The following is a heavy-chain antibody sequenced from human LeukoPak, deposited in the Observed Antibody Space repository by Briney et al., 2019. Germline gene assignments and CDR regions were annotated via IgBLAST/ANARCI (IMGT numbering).Heavy chain of an antibody. J-gene: IGHJ6*03. CDR1: GGSFSGYY. CDR2: INHSGST. D-gene: IGHD2-15*01. V-gene: IGHV4-34*01. CDR3: AREAQDCSGGSCLGYYYMDV. Sequence: SETLSLTCAVYGGSFSGYYWSWIRQPPGKGLEWIGEINHSGSTNYNPSLKSRVTISVDTSKNQFSLKLSSVTAADTAVYYCAREAQDCSGGSCLGYYYMDVWGKGTTVTVFS.